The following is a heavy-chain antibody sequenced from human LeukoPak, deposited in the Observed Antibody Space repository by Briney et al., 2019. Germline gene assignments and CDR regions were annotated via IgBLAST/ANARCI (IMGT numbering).Heavy chain of an antibody. CDR3: ARDRSIAARPWAFDP. J-gene: IGHJ5*02. CDR1: GGSISSYY. V-gene: IGHV4-59*01. D-gene: IGHD6-6*01. CDR2: IYYSGST. Sequence: PSETLSLTCTVSGGSISSYYWSWIRQPPGKGLEWIGYIYYSGSTNYNPSLKSRVTISVDTSKNQFSLKLSSVTAADTAVYYCARDRSIAARPWAFDPWGQGTLVTVSS.